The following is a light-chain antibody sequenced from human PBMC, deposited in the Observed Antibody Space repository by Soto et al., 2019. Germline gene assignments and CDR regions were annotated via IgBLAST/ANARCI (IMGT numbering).Light chain of an antibody. J-gene: IGLJ1*01. Sequence: QSALTQPPSVSGAPGQRVTISCTGSRSNIGAGYDVHWYQQLPRTAPKLLIFANTIRPSGVPDRFSGSKSGTSASLAITGLQAEDEADYYCQSYDSSLSAYVFGIGTKLTVL. CDR1: RSNIGAGYD. CDR3: QSYDSSLSAYV. V-gene: IGLV1-40*01. CDR2: ANT.